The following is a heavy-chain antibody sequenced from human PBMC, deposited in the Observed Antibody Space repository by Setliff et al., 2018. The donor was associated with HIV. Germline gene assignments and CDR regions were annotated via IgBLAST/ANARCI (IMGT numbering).Heavy chain of an antibody. Sequence: GGSLRLSCEASGFTFSSYWMSWVRQAPGKGLEWVANIKQDGSEKYYVDSVKGRFTISRDNSRNTLFLQMNSLRPEDTAVYYCARDCRVGWVFTYGMDVWGQGTTVTVSS. V-gene: IGHV3-7*03. CDR2: IKQDGSEK. D-gene: IGHD6-13*01. J-gene: IGHJ6*02. CDR1: GFTFSSYW. CDR3: ARDCRVGWVFTYGMDV.